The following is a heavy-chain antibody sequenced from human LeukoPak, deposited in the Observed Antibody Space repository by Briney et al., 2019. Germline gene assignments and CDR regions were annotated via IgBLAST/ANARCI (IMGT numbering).Heavy chain of an antibody. CDR3: AKDKSYGSGIDH. D-gene: IGHD5-24*01. CDR2: ITFDGGNK. CDR1: GFSFNNFG. V-gene: IGHV3-30*02. Sequence: PGVSLRLSCAASGFSFNNFGTHWVRQAPGKGLEWVAIITFDGGNKYYIDSVQGRFTISRDNSKNTVYLQMDSLRPEDTAVYYCAKDKSYGSGIDHWGQGALVTVSS. J-gene: IGHJ4*02.